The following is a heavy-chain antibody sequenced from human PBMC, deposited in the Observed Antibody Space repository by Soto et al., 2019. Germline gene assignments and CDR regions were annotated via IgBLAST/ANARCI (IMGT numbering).Heavy chain of an antibody. D-gene: IGHD3-3*01. V-gene: IGHV3-23*01. CDR3: AKDWGPTYYDFWSGFGY. CDR2: ISGSGGST. CDR1: GFTFSSYA. J-gene: IGHJ4*02. Sequence: EVQLLESGGGLVQPGGSLRLSCAASGFTFSSYAMSWVRQAPGKGLEWVSAISGSGGSTYYADSVKGRFTISRDNSKNTLYLQMNSRRAEDTAVYYCAKDWGPTYYDFWSGFGYWGQGTLVTVSS.